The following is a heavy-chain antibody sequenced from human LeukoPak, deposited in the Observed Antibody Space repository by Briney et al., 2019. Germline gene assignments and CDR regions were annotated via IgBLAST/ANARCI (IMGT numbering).Heavy chain of an antibody. J-gene: IGHJ6*04. CDR1: GGTFSSYA. D-gene: IGHD3-9*01. CDR2: IIPIFGTA. V-gene: IGHV1-69*13. CDR3: AREIDYDILSLDV. Sequence: PGASVKVSCKASGGTFSSYAISWVRQAPGQGLEWMGGIIPIFGTANYAQKFQGRVTITADESTSTAYMELRSLRSDDTAVYYCAREIDYDILSLDVWGKGTTVTVSS.